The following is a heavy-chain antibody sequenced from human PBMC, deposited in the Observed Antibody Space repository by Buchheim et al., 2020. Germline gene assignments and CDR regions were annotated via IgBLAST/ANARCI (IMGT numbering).Heavy chain of an antibody. V-gene: IGHV3-23*01. CDR3: TRNTDIVATFSVY. Sequence: EVQLLESGGGLVQPGGSLRLSCTTSGFIFSTYAMTWVRQAPGQGLEWVSSIIGSGDNSYYADSVKGRFTISRDNSKKTVFLQMNSLGVEDTARYFCTRNTDIVATFSVYWGQGSL. D-gene: IGHD5-12*01. CDR1: GFIFSTYA. CDR2: IIGSGDNS. J-gene: IGHJ4*02.